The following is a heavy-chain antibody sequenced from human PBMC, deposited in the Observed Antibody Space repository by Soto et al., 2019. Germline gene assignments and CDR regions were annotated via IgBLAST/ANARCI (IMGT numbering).Heavy chain of an antibody. CDR3: AREYYDILTGYYYYYMDV. CDR1: GYTFTSYA. Sequence: ASVKVSRKASGYTFTSYAMHWVRQAPGQRLEWMGWINAGNGNTKYSQKFQGRVTITRDTSASTAYMELSSLRSEDTAVYYCAREYYDILTGYYYYYMDVWGKGTTVTVS. J-gene: IGHJ6*03. V-gene: IGHV1-3*01. D-gene: IGHD3-9*01. CDR2: INAGNGNT.